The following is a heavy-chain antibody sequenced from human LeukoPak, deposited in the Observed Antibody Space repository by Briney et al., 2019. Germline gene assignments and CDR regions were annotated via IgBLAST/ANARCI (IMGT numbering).Heavy chain of an antibody. CDR3: AKDHGAASGDFDY. D-gene: IGHD6-13*01. Sequence: PGGSLRLSCAASGFTFTSYVMSWVRQAPGKGLEWVSTISGSGDSTYYADSVKGRFTISRDNSKNTMYLQMNSLTAEDTAVYYCAKDHGAASGDFDYWGQGTLVTVSS. CDR1: GFTFTSYV. V-gene: IGHV3-23*01. J-gene: IGHJ4*02. CDR2: ISGSGDST.